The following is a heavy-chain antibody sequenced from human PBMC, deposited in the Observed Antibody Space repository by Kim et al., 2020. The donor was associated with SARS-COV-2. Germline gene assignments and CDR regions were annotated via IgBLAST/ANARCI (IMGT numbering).Heavy chain of an antibody. D-gene: IGHD3-10*01. V-gene: IGHV3-30*01. CDR3: ARKASGYFGAGTYYNGQFDY. J-gene: IGHJ4*02. Sequence: RFTISRDNSGNTLYLQMNSLRHEDTAVYYCARKASGYFGAGTYYNGQFDYWGQGTLVTVSS.